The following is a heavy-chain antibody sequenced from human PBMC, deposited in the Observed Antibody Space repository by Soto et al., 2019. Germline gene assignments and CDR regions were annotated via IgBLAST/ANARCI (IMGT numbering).Heavy chain of an antibody. V-gene: IGHV1-2*02. CDR3: ARLLKPDYSNYRYYGMDV. CDR1: GYTFTCYY. CDR2: INPNSGGT. J-gene: IGHJ6*02. Sequence: XSVKVSCKASGYTFTCYYMHWVRQAPGQGLEWMGWINPNSGGTNYAQKFQGRVTMTRDTSISTAYMELSRLRSDDTAVYYCARLLKPDYSNYRYYGMDVWGQGTTVTVSS. D-gene: IGHD4-4*01.